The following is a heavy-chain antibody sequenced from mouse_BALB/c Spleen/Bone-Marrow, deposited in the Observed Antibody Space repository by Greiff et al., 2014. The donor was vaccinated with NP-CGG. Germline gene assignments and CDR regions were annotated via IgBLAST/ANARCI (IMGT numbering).Heavy chain of an antibody. V-gene: IGHV14-3*02. CDR1: CFNIKDTY. D-gene: IGHD1-1*01. CDR3: ANYYYGSHFDY. CDR2: IDPANSNT. J-gene: IGHJ2*01. Sequence: VQLKQSGAALLKPGASVKLSCTASCFNIKDTYMHWGKQRPEQGLEWIGRIDPANSNTKYDPKFQGKATITADTSSNTAYLQLSSLTSEDTAVYYCANYYYGSHFDYWGQGTTLTVSS.